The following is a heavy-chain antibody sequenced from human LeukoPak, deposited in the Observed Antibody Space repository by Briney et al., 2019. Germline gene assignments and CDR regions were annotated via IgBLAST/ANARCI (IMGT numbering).Heavy chain of an antibody. CDR1: GFTFSSYS. V-gene: IGHV3-21*04. J-gene: IGHJ4*02. CDR3: AKVITGTTSPFDY. Sequence: PGGSLRLPCAVSGFTFSSYSMSCVRQAPGKGLEWVSSISSSGTYKYYADSVKGRFTISRDNSKDSLYLQMNTLRTEDTALYYCAKVITGTTSPFDYWGQGTLVTVSS. D-gene: IGHD1-20*01. CDR2: ISSSGTYK.